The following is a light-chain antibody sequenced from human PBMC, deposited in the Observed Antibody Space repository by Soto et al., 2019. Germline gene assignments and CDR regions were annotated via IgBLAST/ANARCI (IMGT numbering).Light chain of an antibody. Sequence: DIQMTQSPSSLSASVGDRVTITCQASQDISNYLHWYQQKPGKAPKLLIYDASNLKSGDPSRFRGSGSGTVFTLTISPLQPEDIATYFCQYCQNFQVGFGPGTKVNI. CDR3: QYCQNFQVG. V-gene: IGKV1-33*01. J-gene: IGKJ3*01. CDR2: DAS. CDR1: QDISNY.